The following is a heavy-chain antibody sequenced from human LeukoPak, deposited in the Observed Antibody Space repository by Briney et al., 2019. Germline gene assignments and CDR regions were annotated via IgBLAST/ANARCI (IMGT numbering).Heavy chain of an antibody. D-gene: IGHD2-15*01. J-gene: IGHJ4*02. Sequence: GESLKISCKGSGYIFSDYWIGWVRQKPGKGLEWMGIIYPADSDTRYSPSFQGHVTLSVDKSLRTAYLQWRSLKASDTGLYFCARLGGPHSPFDNWGQGTRVIVSS. V-gene: IGHV5-51*01. CDR1: GYIFSDYW. CDR3: ARLGGPHSPFDN. CDR2: IYPADSDT.